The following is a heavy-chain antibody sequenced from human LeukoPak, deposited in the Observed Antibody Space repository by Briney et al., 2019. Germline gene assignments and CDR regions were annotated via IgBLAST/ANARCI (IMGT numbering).Heavy chain of an antibody. CDR2: IIPIFGTA. V-gene: IGHV1-69*05. D-gene: IGHD3-10*01. CDR3: ARDSGTTGSGNYYYYMDV. CDR1: GGTFISYA. J-gene: IGHJ6*03. Sequence: SVKVSCKASGGTFISYAINWVRQAPGQGLEWMGGIIPIFGTANYAQKFQGRVTITTDESTSTAYMERSSLRSEDTAVYYCARDSGTTGSGNYYYYMDVWGKGTTVTVSS.